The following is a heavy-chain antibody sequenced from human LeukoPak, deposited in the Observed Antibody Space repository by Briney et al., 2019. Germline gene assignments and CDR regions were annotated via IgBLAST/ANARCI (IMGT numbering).Heavy chain of an antibody. D-gene: IGHD3-10*01. CDR2: ISDNGDIT. Sequence: GGSLRLSCVASGFSFSTYSMSWVRQTPEKGLEWVSVISDNGDITKYADSVRGRFTMSRDNSKNTLFLQMNTLRADDTALYYCAKKSGPGTDPLDCWGQGTLVTVSS. CDR1: GFSFSTYS. CDR3: AKKSGPGTDPLDC. V-gene: IGHV3-23*01. J-gene: IGHJ4*02.